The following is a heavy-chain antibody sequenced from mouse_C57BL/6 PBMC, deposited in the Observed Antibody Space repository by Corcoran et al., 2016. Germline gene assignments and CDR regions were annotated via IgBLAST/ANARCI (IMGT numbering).Heavy chain of an antibody. CDR3: ARSGSNYAMDY. D-gene: IGHD3-1*01. V-gene: IGHV9-3*01. CDR1: GYTFTTYG. Sequence: QIQLVQSGPELKKPGETVKISCKASGYTFTTYGMSWVKQAPGKGLKWMGWINTYSGVPTYADDFKGRFAFSLEASASTAYLQINNLKNEDTATYFGARSGSNYAMDYWGQGTSVTVSS. CDR2: INTYSGVP. J-gene: IGHJ4*01.